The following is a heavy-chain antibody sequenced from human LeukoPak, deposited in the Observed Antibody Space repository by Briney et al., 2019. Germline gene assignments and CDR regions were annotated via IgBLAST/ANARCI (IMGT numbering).Heavy chain of an antibody. CDR2: INPNSGGT. CDR3: ARSGGTWELKEYNWFDP. D-gene: IGHD1-26*01. Sequence: RASVKVSCKASGYTFTGYYMHWVRQAPGQGLEWMGWINPNSGGTNYAQKFQGRVTMTRDTSISTAYMELSRLRSDDTAVYYCARSGGTWELKEYNWFDPWGQGTLVTVSS. J-gene: IGHJ5*02. CDR1: GYTFTGYY. V-gene: IGHV1-2*02.